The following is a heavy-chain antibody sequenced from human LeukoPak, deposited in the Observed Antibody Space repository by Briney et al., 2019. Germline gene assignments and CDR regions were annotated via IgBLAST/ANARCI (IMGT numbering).Heavy chain of an antibody. Sequence: PSETLSLTCTVSGDSIGSYYWSWIRQPPGKGLEWIGYIYYSGSTNYNPSLKSRVTISVDTSKNQFSLKLSSVTAADTAVYYCARRAIAAAATGWYFDLWGRGTLVTVSS. J-gene: IGHJ2*01. CDR3: ARRAIAAAATGWYFDL. CDR1: GDSIGSYY. D-gene: IGHD6-13*01. V-gene: IGHV4-59*08. CDR2: IYYSGST.